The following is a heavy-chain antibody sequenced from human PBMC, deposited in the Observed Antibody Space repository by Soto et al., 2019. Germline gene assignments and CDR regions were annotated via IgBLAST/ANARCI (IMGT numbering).Heavy chain of an antibody. Sequence: SETLSLTCAVNGGSFSGYYWSWIRRPPGKGLEWIGEINHSGVTNYKPSLKRRVTISVDTSKNQFSLQLKSVTAADTALYYCARFSGSYYYAMDVWGQGSTVT. D-gene: IGHD6-19*01. CDR2: INHSGVT. V-gene: IGHV4-34*01. CDR3: ARFSGSYYYAMDV. CDR1: GGSFSGYY. J-gene: IGHJ6*02.